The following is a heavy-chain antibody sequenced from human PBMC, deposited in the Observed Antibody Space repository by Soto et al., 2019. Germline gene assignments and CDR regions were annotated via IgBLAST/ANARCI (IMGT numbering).Heavy chain of an antibody. V-gene: IGHV3-7*01. CDR2: IKQDGSEK. D-gene: IGHD1-1*01. CDR1: GFTFSSYW. Sequence: EVQLVESGGGLVQPGGSLRLSCAASGFTFSSYWMSWVRQAPGKGLEWVANIKQDGSEKYYVDSVKGRFTISRDNAKNAMYLQMNHMRGEDTDVYYCSTSRGYWNARFSRYGMDVWGQGTPVTVSS. J-gene: IGHJ6*02. CDR3: STSRGYWNARFSRYGMDV.